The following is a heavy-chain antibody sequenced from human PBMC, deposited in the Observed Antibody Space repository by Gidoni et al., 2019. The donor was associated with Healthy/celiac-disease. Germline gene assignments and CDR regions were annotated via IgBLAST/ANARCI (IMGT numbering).Heavy chain of an antibody. V-gene: IGHV4-59*01. CDR2: IYYSGRT. D-gene: IGHD2-21*02. Sequence: QVQLQESGPGLVKPSETLSLTCTVSGGSISSYYGSWIRQPPGKGLEWIGYIYYSGRTNYNPSLKSRVTISVDTSKNQFSLKLSSVTAADTAVYYCAGTPVVVTATIGYWGQGTLVTVSS. CDR1: GGSISSYY. CDR3: AGTPVVVTATIGY. J-gene: IGHJ4*02.